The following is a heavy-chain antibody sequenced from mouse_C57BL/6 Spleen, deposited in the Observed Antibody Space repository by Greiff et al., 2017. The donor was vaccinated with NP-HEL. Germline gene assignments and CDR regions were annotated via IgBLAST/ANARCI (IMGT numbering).Heavy chain of an antibody. CDR3: ARALLLRYRPYAMDY. D-gene: IGHD1-1*01. J-gene: IGHJ4*01. Sequence: QVQLKQPGAELVRPGSSVKLSCKASGYTFTSYWMHWVKQRPIQGLEWIGNIDPSDSETHYNQKFKDKATLTVDKSSSTAYMQLSSLTSEDAAVYYCARALLLRYRPYAMDYWGQGTSVTVSS. V-gene: IGHV1-52*01. CDR2: IDPSDSET. CDR1: GYTFTSYW.